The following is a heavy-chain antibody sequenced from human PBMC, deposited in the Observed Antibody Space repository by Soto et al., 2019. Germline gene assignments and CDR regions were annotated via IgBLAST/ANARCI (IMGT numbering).Heavy chain of an antibody. Sequence: GGSLRLSCAASGFTFDDYGMSWVRQAPGKGLEWVSGINWNGGSTGYADSVKGRFTISRDNAKNSLYLQMNSLRAEDTAVYYCARDPSDYYDSSGYSKGPFDYWGQGTLVTVSS. D-gene: IGHD3-22*01. CDR2: INWNGGST. V-gene: IGHV3-20*04. CDR3: ARDPSDYYDSSGYSKGPFDY. J-gene: IGHJ4*02. CDR1: GFTFDDYG.